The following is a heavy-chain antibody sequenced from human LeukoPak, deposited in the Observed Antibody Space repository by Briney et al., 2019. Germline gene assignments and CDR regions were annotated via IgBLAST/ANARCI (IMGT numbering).Heavy chain of an antibody. D-gene: IGHD1-26*01. J-gene: IGHJ4*02. CDR3: ARGWDRAHPTGFEFDV. CDR2: ISSSGTTR. Sequence: GGSLRLSCAASGFTFSSYEMNWVRQAPGKGLEWVSFISSSGTTRNQPDSVKGRFTISRDNAKNSVHLQMDNLRVEDTAAYYCARGWDRAHPTGFEFDVWGQGTLVTVSS. V-gene: IGHV3-48*03. CDR1: GFTFSSYE.